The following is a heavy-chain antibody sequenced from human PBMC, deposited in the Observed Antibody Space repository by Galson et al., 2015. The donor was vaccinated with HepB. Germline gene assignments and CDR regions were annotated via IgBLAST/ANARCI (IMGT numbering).Heavy chain of an antibody. D-gene: IGHD2-2*01. Sequence: SLRLSCAASGFTFSNAWMSWVRQAPGKGLEWVGRIKSKTDGGTTDYAAPVKGRFTISRDDSKNTLYLQMNSLKTEDTAVYYCTTPTALGYCSSTSCYAPYYYYGMDVWGQGTTVTVSS. CDR2: IKSKTDGGTT. CDR3: TTPTALGYCSSTSCYAPYYYYGMDV. V-gene: IGHV3-15*01. J-gene: IGHJ6*02. CDR1: GFTFSNAW.